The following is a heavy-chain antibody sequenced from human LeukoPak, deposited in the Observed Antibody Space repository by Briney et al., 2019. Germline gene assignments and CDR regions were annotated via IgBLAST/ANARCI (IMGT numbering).Heavy chain of an antibody. D-gene: IGHD3-10*01. CDR1: GFTFSDYW. J-gene: IGHJ6*02. CDR3: TTYKDWVAGDV. CDR2: IKQDGSEE. V-gene: IGHV3-7*01. Sequence: GGALRLSCAASGFTFSDYWMSWVRQAPGKGPEWVATIKQDGSEEQYVDSEKGRFTVSRDNARNSLFLQMNSLRVEDTAVYYCTTYKDWVAGDVWGQGTTVSVSS.